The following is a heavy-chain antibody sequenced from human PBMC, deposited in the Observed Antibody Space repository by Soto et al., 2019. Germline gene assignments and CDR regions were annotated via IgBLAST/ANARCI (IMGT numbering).Heavy chain of an antibody. CDR3: ARAWGYYFDY. CDR2: IYYSGST. V-gene: IGHV4-59*01. CDR1: GGSISSYY. D-gene: IGHD3-16*01. J-gene: IGHJ4*02. Sequence: SETLSLTCTVSGGSISSYYWGWIRQPPGKGLEWIGYIYYSGSTNYNPSLKSRVTISVDTSKNQFSLRLSSVTAADTAVYYCARAWGYYFDYWGQGTLVTVSS.